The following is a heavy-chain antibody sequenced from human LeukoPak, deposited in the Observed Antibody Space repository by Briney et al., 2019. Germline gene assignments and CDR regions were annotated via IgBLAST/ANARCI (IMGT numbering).Heavy chain of an antibody. V-gene: IGHV3-11*04. D-gene: IGHD3-22*01. CDR1: GFTFSDYF. CDR3: ARGLKVDYYDSSGPDY. Sequence: PGGSLRLSCAASGFTFSDYFMTWIRQAPGKGLEWVSYISYSGSTIYYADSVKGRFTISRDNAKDSLYLQMNSLRVGDTAVYYCARGLKVDYYDSSGPDYWGQGTLVTVSS. J-gene: IGHJ4*02. CDR2: ISYSGSTI.